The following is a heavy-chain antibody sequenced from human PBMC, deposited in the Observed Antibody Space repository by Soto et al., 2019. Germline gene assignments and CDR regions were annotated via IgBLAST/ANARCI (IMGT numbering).Heavy chain of an antibody. Sequence: GSLRISCAASGFTFSSYDMHWVRQATGKGLEWVSAIGTAGDTYYPGSVKGRFTISRENAKNSLYLQMNSLRAGDTAVYYCARVHDYYYGMDVWGQGTTVIVSS. CDR1: GFTFSSYD. CDR3: ARVHDYYYGMDV. CDR2: IGTAGDT. V-gene: IGHV3-13*01. J-gene: IGHJ6*02.